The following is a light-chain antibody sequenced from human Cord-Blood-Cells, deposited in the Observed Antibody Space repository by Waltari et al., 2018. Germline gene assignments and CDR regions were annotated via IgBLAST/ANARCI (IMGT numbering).Light chain of an antibody. Sequence: EIVLTQSPATLSLSPGERATLSCRASQSVSSSYLAWYQQKPGQAPRHLISGASSRATGIPDRFSGSGSGTDFTLSISRLEPEDFAVYYCQQYGSSPYTFGQGTKLEIK. CDR1: QSVSSSY. J-gene: IGKJ2*01. CDR3: QQYGSSPYT. CDR2: GAS. V-gene: IGKV3-20*01.